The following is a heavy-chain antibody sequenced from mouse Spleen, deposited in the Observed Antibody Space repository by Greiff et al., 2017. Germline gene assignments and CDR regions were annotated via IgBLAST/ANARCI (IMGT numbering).Heavy chain of an antibody. CDR1: GYAFTNYL. D-gene: IGHD2-2*01. J-gene: IGHJ4*01. Sequence: VQLQQSGAELVRPGTSVKVSCKASGYAFTNYLIEWVKQRPGQGLEWIGVINPGSGGTNYNEKFKGKATLTADKSSSTAYMQLSSLTSDDSAVYFCARREGYDEGGMDYWGQGTSVTVSS. CDR2: INPGSGGT. CDR3: ARREGYDEGGMDY. V-gene: IGHV1-54*01.